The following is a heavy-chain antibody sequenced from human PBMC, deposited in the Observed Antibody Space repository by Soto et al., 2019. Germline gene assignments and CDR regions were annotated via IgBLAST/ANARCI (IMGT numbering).Heavy chain of an antibody. J-gene: IGHJ5*02. D-gene: IGHD3-22*01. CDR1: GFTFSSYS. Sequence: GGSLRLSCAASGFTFSSYSMNWVRQAPGKGLEWVSYISSSSSTIYYADSVKGRFTISRDNAKNSLYLQMNSLRAEDTAVYYCARDRGEYYYDSSGPWGQGTLVTVSS. CDR2: ISSSSSTI. CDR3: ARDRGEYYYDSSGP. V-gene: IGHV3-48*01.